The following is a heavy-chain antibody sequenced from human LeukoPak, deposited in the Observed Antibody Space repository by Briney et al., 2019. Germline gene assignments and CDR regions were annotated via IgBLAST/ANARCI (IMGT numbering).Heavy chain of an antibody. D-gene: IGHD1-26*01. CDR2: VSGSGGST. Sequence: GGSLRLSCAASGFTFSSYAMNWVRQAPGKGLEWVSGVSGSGGSTYYADSVKGRFTISRDNSKNTVYLQMNSLRAEDTAVYYCAKDRGLVGATPSNFDYWGQGTLVTVSS. CDR1: GFTFSSYA. CDR3: AKDRGLVGATPSNFDY. J-gene: IGHJ4*02. V-gene: IGHV3-23*01.